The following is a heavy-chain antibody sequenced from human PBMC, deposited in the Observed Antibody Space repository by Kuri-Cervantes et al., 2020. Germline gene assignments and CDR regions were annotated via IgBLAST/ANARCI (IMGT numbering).Heavy chain of an antibody. D-gene: IGHD3-22*01. J-gene: IGHJ6*02. CDR2: ISSSGSTI. V-gene: IGHV3-11*01. CDR3: ARDSVYYDSSGYYVYYGMDV. CDR1: GFTFSDYY. Sequence: LSLTCAASGFTFSDYYMSWIRQAPGKGLEWVSYISSSGSTIYYADSVKGRFTISRDNAKNSLYLQMNSLRAEDTAVYYCARDSVYYDSSGYYVYYGMDVWGQGTTVTVSS.